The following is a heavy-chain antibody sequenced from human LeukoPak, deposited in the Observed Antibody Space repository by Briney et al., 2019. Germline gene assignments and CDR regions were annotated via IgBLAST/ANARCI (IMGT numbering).Heavy chain of an antibody. Sequence: SETLSLTCNVSGAPINSGGYYWGWIRQPPGKGLEWIGSIYYSGSTYYNPSLKSRVTISVDTSKNQFSLKLSSVTAADTAVYYCARVPLGSSWYYYYYMDVWGKGTTVTVSS. V-gene: IGHV4-39*07. J-gene: IGHJ6*03. D-gene: IGHD6-13*01. CDR3: ARVPLGSSWYYYYYMDV. CDR2: IYYSGST. CDR1: GAPINSGGYY.